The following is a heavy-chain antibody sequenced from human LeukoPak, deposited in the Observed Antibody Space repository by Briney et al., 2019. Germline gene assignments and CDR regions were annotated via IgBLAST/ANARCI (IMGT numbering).Heavy chain of an antibody. V-gene: IGHV4-4*02. Sequence: SETLSLTCAVSGGSISSSNWWSWVRQPPGKGLEWIGEIYHSGSTNYNPSLKSRVTISVDKSKNQFSLKLSSVTAADTAVYYCASSPYYYDSSGYRPHAFDIWGQGTVVTVSS. J-gene: IGHJ3*02. CDR2: IYHSGST. D-gene: IGHD3-22*01. CDR1: GGSISSSNW. CDR3: ASSPYYYDSSGYRPHAFDI.